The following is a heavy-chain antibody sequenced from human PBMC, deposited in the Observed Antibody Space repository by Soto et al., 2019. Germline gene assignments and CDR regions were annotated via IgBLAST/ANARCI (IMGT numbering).Heavy chain of an antibody. CDR1: GGSFSGYY. CDR3: ARVFTVEETYYYGSGSNDAFDI. V-gene: IGHV4-34*01. CDR2: INHSGST. D-gene: IGHD3-10*01. J-gene: IGHJ3*02. Sequence: PSETLSLTCAVYGGSFSGYYWSWIRQPPGKGLEWIGEINHSGSTNYNPSLKSRVTISVDTSKNQFSLKLSSVTAADTAVYYCARVFTVEETYYYGSGSNDAFDIWGQGTMVTVSS.